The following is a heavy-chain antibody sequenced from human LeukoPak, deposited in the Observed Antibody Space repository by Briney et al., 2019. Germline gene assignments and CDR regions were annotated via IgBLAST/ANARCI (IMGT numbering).Heavy chain of an antibody. Sequence: SETLSLTCTVSGGSISSYYWSWIRQPPGKGLEWVGYIYYSGSTNYNPSLKSRVTISVDTSKNQFSLKLSSVTAADTAVYYCARLPYYYGMDVWGQGTTVTLSS. J-gene: IGHJ6*02. CDR1: GGSISSYY. V-gene: IGHV4-59*08. CDR3: ARLPYYYGMDV. CDR2: IYYSGST.